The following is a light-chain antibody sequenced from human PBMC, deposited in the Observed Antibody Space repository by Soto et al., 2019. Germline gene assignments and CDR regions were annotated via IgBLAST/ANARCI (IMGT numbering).Light chain of an antibody. V-gene: IGLV1-40*01. CDR2: GNS. CDR1: SSNTGAGYD. Sequence: QSVLTQPPSVSGAPGQRVTISCTGSSSNTGAGYDVHWYQQLPGTAPKLLIYGNSNRPSGVPDRFSGSKSGTSASLAITGLQAEDDADYYCQSYDSSLSVVFGGGTKLTVL. J-gene: IGLJ2*01. CDR3: QSYDSSLSVV.